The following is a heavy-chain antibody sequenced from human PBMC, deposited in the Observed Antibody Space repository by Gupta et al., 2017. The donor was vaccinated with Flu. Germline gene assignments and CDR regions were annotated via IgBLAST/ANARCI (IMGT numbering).Heavy chain of an antibody. V-gene: IGHV1-69*01. CDR3: ASFADDSSVKDAFDI. J-gene: IGHJ3*02. Sequence: APGQGLEWMGGIIPIFGTANYAQKFQCRVTITADEYTSTAYMELSSMRSEDTAVYYCASFADDSSVKDAFDIWGQGTMVTGSS. CDR2: IIPIFGTA. D-gene: IGHD3-22*01.